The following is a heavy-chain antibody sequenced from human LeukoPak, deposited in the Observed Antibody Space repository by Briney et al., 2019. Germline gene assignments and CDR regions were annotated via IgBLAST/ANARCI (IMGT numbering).Heavy chain of an antibody. V-gene: IGHV3-11*03. CDR1: GFTFNDYY. CDR3: ARTYSSGWAFFDY. D-gene: IGHD6-19*01. Sequence: GGSLRLSCAASGFTFNDYYMSWIRQAPGKGLEWVSYISSGSSYTKYADSVKGRFTISRDNAKNSLYLQMNSLRAEDTAIYYCARTYSSGWAFFDYWGQGNMVTVSS. CDR2: ISSGSSYT. J-gene: IGHJ4*02.